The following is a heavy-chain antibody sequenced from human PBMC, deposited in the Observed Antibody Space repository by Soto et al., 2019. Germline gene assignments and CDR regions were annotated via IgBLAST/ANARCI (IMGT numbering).Heavy chain of an antibody. CDR1: GPTFTAYY. D-gene: IGHD3-3*01. CDR3: ARALIRFLDWIPENYYYGMDV. J-gene: IGHJ6*02. Sequence: QVQLVQSGAEVKKPGASMKVSCKPSGPTFTAYYIHWVRQAPGQGLEWMGWINPNTGGTNYAQNFKGRATMAGETSSRTVYMELGRLRSDDTAVYYCARALIRFLDWIPENYYYGMDVWGQGTTVTVSS. V-gene: IGHV1-2*02. CDR2: INPNTGGT.